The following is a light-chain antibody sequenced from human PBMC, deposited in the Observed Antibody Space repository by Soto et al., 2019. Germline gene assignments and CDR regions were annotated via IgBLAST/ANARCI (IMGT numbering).Light chain of an antibody. CDR3: SSYSISSPPDYV. V-gene: IGLV2-14*03. Sequence: QSVLTQPASVSGSPGQSITISCIGNSSDVGGYNFVSWYQQHPGEAPKLIIFDVSHRPSGISTRFSGSKSGNTASLTISGLQAEDEADYYCSSYSISSPPDYVFGTGTKVTVL. J-gene: IGLJ1*01. CDR1: SSDVGGYNF. CDR2: DVS.